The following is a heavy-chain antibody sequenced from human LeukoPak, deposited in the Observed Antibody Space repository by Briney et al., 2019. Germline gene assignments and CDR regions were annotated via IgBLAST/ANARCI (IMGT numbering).Heavy chain of an antibody. D-gene: IGHD6-13*01. Sequence: SETLSLTCAVYGGSFSGYYWSWIRQPPGKGLEWIGEINHSGSTNYNPSLKGRVTISVDTSKNQFSLKLSSVTAADTAVYYCARATAAAIFYPFDYWGQGTLVTVSS. CDR3: ARATAAAIFYPFDY. J-gene: IGHJ4*02. CDR2: INHSGST. CDR1: GGSFSGYY. V-gene: IGHV4-34*01.